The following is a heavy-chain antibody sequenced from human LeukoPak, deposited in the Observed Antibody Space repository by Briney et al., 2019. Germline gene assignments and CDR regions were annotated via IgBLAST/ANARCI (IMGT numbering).Heavy chain of an antibody. J-gene: IGHJ3*02. Sequence: GESLKISCKSSGYRFTNYWIGCVRQMPGKGLEWMGVIYLDDSDARYSPSFQGQVTMSADKSISTAYLQWSSLMASDTAIYYCARQRDGYINDAFDIWGQGTMVTVSS. CDR2: IYLDDSDA. D-gene: IGHD5-24*01. V-gene: IGHV5-51*01. CDR3: ARQRDGYINDAFDI. CDR1: GYRFTNYW.